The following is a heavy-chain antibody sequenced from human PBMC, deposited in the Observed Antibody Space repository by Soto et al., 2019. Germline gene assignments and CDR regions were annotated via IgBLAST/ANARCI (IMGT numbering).Heavy chain of an antibody. J-gene: IGHJ4*02. D-gene: IGHD5-18*01. CDR3: ARQSYSFGPSNFDY. Sequence: SETLSLTCTVSGGSISSRTYYSAWIRQPPGKGLEWIGSISYSGSTSHNLSLKSRTTISVDTSKNQFSLKLSSVTAADTTVYYCARQSYSFGPSNFDYWGQGTLVTVSS. V-gene: IGHV4-39*01. CDR2: ISYSGST. CDR1: GGSISSRTYY.